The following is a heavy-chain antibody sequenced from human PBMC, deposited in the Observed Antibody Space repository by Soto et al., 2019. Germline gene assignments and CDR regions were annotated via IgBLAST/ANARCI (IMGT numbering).Heavy chain of an antibody. Sequence: GGSLRLSCAASGFTFSSYGMHWVRQAPGKGLEWVAVIWYDGSNKYYADSVKGRFTISRDNSKNTLYLQMNSLRAEDTAVYYCARDLESGSYLTTFDYWGQGTLVTVSS. CDR3: ARDLESGSYLTTFDY. V-gene: IGHV3-33*01. D-gene: IGHD1-26*01. CDR2: IWYDGSNK. CDR1: GFTFSSYG. J-gene: IGHJ4*02.